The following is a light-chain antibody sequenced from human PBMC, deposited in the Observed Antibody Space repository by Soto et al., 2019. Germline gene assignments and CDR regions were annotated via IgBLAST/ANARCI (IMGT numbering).Light chain of an antibody. J-gene: IGKJ4*01. CDR2: GAS. CDR1: QSVSSSY. CDR3: QQYGSSPRLT. V-gene: IGKV3-20*01. Sequence: EIVLTQSPGTLSLSPGERATLSCRASQSVSSSYLGWYQQKPGQAPSLLIYGASSRATGIPDRFSGSGAGTDFTLTISRLEPEDFAVYYCQQYGSSPRLTFGGGTKVEIK.